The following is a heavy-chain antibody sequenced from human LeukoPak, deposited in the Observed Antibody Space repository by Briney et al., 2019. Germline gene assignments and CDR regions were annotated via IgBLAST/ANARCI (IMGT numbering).Heavy chain of an antibody. CDR1: GGSLNSGGYY. D-gene: IGHD4-17*01. J-gene: IGHJ4*02. V-gene: IGHV4-31*03. Sequence: PSQTLSLTCTVSGGSLNSGGYYWPWIRQHPGKGLEWLGYIYYSGRTYYNPSLKSRITISLDTSKNQFSLNLTSVSAADTAFYFCARSSDYGDYDWGQGTLITVSS. CDR3: ARSSDYGDYD. CDR2: IYYSGRT.